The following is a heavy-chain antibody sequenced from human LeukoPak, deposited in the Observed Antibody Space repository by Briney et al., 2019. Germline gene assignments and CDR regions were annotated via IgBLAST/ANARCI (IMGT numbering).Heavy chain of an antibody. D-gene: IGHD2-15*01. CDR3: AREVGDSDSDNWFDP. Sequence: SETLSLTCAVSGGSINNYYWSWIRQPPGKGLEWIGYIYYSGSTNYNPSLKSRVTIPIDTSKNRFSLNLSSVTAADTAVYYCAREVGDSDSDNWFDPWGQGTLVTVSS. J-gene: IGHJ5*02. CDR2: IYYSGST. CDR1: GGSINNYY. V-gene: IGHV4-59*01.